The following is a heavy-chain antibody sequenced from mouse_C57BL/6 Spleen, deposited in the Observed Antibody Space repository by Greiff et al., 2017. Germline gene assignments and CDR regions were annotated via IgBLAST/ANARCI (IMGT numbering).Heavy chain of an antibody. CDR3: ARYGGLGVSYAMDY. J-gene: IGHJ4*01. CDR2: INPNNGGT. CDR1: GYTFTDYY. V-gene: IGHV1-26*01. Sequence: EVQLQQSGPELVKPGASVKISCKASGYTFTDYYMNWVKQSHGKSLEWIGDINPNNGGTSYNQKFKGKATLTVDKSSSTAYMELRSLTSEDSAVXYCARYGGLGVSYAMDYWGQGTSVTVSS. D-gene: IGHD1-1*01.